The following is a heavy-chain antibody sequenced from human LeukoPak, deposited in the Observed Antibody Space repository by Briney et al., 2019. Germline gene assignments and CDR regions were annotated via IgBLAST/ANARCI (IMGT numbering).Heavy chain of an antibody. CDR2: IYYSGST. CDR1: GGSISSSSYY. CDR3: ARMSPSIAARRSPPPYFDY. Sequence: SETLSLTCTVSGGSISSSSYYWGWIRQPPGKGLEWIGSIYYSGSTYYNPSLKSRVTISVDTSKNQSSLKLSSVTAADTAVYYCARMSPSIAARRSPPPYFDYWGQGTLVTVSS. V-gene: IGHV4-39*01. D-gene: IGHD6-6*01. J-gene: IGHJ4*02.